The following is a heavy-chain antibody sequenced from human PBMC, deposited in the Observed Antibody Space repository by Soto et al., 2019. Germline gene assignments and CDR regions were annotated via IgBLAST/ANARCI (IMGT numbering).Heavy chain of an antibody. Sequence: QVQLVQSGAEVKKPGSSVKVSCKASGGTFSSYTIIWVRQAPGQGLEWMGRIIPILGIANYAQKFQGRVTITADKSTSTAYMELSSLRSEDTAVYYCAREGTVTYFDYWGQGTLVTVSS. CDR3: AREGTVTYFDY. J-gene: IGHJ4*02. CDR1: GGTFSSYT. D-gene: IGHD4-4*01. V-gene: IGHV1-69*08. CDR2: IIPILGIA.